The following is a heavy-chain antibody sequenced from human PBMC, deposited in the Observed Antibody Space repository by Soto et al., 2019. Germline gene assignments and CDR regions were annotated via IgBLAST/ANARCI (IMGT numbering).Heavy chain of an antibody. CDR2: IYPGDSDT. CDR3: ARGAVAGTQIAPLPMDV. D-gene: IGHD6-19*01. Sequence: LKISCKGSGYSFTSYWIGWVRQMPGKGLEWMGIIYPGDSDTRYSPSFQGQVTISADKSISTAYLQWSSLKASDTAMYYCARGAVAGTQIAPLPMDVWGQGTTVTVSS. J-gene: IGHJ6*02. CDR1: GYSFTSYW. V-gene: IGHV5-51*01.